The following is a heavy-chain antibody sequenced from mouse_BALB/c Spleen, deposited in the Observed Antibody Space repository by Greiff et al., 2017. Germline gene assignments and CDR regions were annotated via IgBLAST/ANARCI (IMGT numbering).Heavy chain of an antibody. V-gene: IGHV1S34*01. Sequence: LVKTGASVKISCKASGYSFTGYYMHWVKQSHGKSLEWIGYISCYNGATSYNQKFKGKATFTVDTSSSTAYMQFNSLTSEDSAVYYCARSGGLRRKAGDYFDYWGQGTTLTVSS. CDR2: ISCYNGAT. CDR1: GYSFTGYY. D-gene: IGHD2-2*01. CDR3: ARSGGLRRKAGDYFDY. J-gene: IGHJ2*01.